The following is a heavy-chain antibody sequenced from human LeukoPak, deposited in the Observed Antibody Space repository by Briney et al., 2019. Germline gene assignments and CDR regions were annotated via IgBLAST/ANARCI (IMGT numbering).Heavy chain of an antibody. CDR3: AKSRNGYPTYFRH. Sequence: PGGSLRLSCAASGFTFSLNAMNWVRQAPGKGPEWVSFIGGSGGITYYAKSVKGRFTISRDNSKNTLFLQMNSLRAEDTGIYYCAKSRNGYPTYFRHWGQGILVTVSS. V-gene: IGHV3-23*01. CDR1: GFTFSLNA. CDR2: IGGSGGIT. D-gene: IGHD3-22*01. J-gene: IGHJ1*01.